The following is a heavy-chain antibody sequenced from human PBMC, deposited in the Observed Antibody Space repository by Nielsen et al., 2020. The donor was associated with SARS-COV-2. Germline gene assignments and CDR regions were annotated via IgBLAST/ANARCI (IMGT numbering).Heavy chain of an antibody. CDR3: ARSYYGSGRAYYFDY. CDR2: ISYDGSNK. D-gene: IGHD3-10*01. Sequence: GESLKISCAASGFTFSSYAMHWVRQAPGKGLEWVAVISYDGSNKYYADSVKGRFTISRDNSKNTLYLQMNSLRAEDTAVYYCARSYYGSGRAYYFDYWGQGTLVTVSS. V-gene: IGHV3-30-3*01. CDR1: GFTFSSYA. J-gene: IGHJ4*02.